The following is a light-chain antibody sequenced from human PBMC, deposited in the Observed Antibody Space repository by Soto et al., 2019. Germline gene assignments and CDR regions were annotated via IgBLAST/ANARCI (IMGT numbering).Light chain of an antibody. CDR1: SSNIGAGYD. Sequence: QSVLTQPPSVSGAPGQRVTISCTGSSSNIGAGYDVHWYQQRPGTAPKLLIYGNKNRPSGVPDRLSGSKSGTSASLAITGLQAEDEAEYYCSSYTNINTRACVFGTGTKVTVL. J-gene: IGLJ1*01. CDR2: GNK. CDR3: SSYTNINTRACV. V-gene: IGLV1-40*01.